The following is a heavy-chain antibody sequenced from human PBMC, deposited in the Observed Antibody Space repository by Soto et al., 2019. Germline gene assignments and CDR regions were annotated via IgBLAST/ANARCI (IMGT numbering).Heavy chain of an antibody. V-gene: IGHV3-49*03. J-gene: IGHJ4*02. CDR3: TRGRYYPPYYFDY. Sequence: PGGSLRLSCTASGFTFGDYAMSWLRQAPGKGLEWVGFIRSTPYGGTTDYAASVKGRFTISRDDSKSIAYLQMNSLKTEDTAEYYCTRGRYYPPYYFDYWGQGTLVTVSS. D-gene: IGHD3-22*01. CDR2: IRSTPYGGTT. CDR1: GFTFGDYA.